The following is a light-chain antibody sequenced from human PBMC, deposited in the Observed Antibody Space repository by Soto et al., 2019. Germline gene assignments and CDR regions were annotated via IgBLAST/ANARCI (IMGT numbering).Light chain of an antibody. CDR3: QQSYSTLGT. V-gene: IGKV1-8*01. CDR2: AAS. CDR1: QGISSY. Sequence: AIRMTKSPSSLSASTGDRVTITCRASQGISSYLAWYQQKPGKAPKLLIYAASTLQSGVPSRFSGSGSGTDFTLTISSLQPEDFATYYCQQSYSTLGTFGQGTKVDIK. J-gene: IGKJ1*01.